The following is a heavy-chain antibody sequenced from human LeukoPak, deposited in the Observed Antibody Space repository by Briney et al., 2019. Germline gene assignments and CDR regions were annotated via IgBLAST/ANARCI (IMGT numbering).Heavy chain of an antibody. CDR3: ARHGKDYVWGSYRSFDY. V-gene: IGHV4-39*01. Sequence: SETLSLTCTVSGGSISSSNYYWGWIRQPPGKGLEWIGSIYYSGSTYYSPSLKSRVTISVDTSKNQFSLKLSSVTAADTAVYYCARHGKDYVWGSYRSFDYWGQGTLVTVSS. CDR2: IYYSGST. CDR1: GGSISSSNYY. J-gene: IGHJ4*02. D-gene: IGHD3-16*01.